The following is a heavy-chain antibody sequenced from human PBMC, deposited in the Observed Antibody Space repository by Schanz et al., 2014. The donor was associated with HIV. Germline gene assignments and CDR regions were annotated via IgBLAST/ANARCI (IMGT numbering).Heavy chain of an antibody. J-gene: IGHJ3*01. CDR1: GFSFSTYG. CDR2: ISYDGSNK. CDR3: ARGGLGVVAEGNAFDL. Sequence: QVQLVESGGGVVQPGRSLRLSCAASGFSFSTYGLHWVRQAPGKGLEWVAVISYDGSNKYFADSVKGRFSISRDNSENTLYLQMNSLRAEDTAIYYCARGGLGVVAEGNAFDLWGQGTLVTVSS. D-gene: IGHD2-15*01. V-gene: IGHV3-30*03.